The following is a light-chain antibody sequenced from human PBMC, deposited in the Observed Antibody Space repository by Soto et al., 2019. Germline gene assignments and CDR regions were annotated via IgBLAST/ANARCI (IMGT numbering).Light chain of an antibody. CDR3: QQRSNWPRT. CDR2: DAS. J-gene: IGKJ1*01. CDR1: QSVSSD. V-gene: IGKV3-11*01. Sequence: EIVLTQSPATLSLSPGERATLSCRASQSVSSDLAWYQQKPGQAPRLLIYDASNRATGIPARFSGGGSGTDFTPTISSLEPEDFAVYYCQQRSNWPRTFGQGTKVEIK.